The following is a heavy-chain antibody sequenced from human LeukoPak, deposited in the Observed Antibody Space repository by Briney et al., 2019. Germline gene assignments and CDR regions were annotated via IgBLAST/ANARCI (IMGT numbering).Heavy chain of an antibody. CDR3: ARALSYSSSWYPWFDP. Sequence: SVKVSCKASGGTFSSYAISWVRQAPGQGLEWMGGIIPIFGTANYAQKFQGRVTITTDESTSTAYMELSSLRSEDTAVYYCARALSYSSSWYPWFDPWGQGTLVTVSS. J-gene: IGHJ5*02. CDR2: IIPIFGTA. CDR1: GGTFSSYA. V-gene: IGHV1-69*05. D-gene: IGHD6-13*01.